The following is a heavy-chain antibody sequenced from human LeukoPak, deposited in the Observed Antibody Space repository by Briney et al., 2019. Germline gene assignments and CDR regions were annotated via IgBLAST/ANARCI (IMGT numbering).Heavy chain of an antibody. Sequence: GSLRLSCAASGFTVSSNYMSWIRQSPGKGLEWIGEIIHGGSATYNPSLKSRVTISADSSKNQFALQLRSVTAADTALYYCARGQRAGMSHFDSWGQGTLVTVSS. D-gene: IGHD1-26*01. CDR2: IIHGGSA. J-gene: IGHJ4*02. CDR1: GFTVSSNY. V-gene: IGHV4-34*01. CDR3: ARGQRAGMSHFDS.